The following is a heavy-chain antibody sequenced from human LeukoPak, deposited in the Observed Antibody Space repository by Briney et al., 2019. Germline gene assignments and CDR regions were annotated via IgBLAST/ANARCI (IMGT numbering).Heavy chain of an antibody. CDR1: GFTFSSYG. V-gene: IGHV3-21*01. D-gene: IGHD4-23*01. J-gene: IGHJ6*03. Sequence: GGSLRLSCAASGFTFSSYGMHWVRQAPGKGLEWVSSISSSSGFIYYADSVRGRFSISRDNAKNSLYLQMNSLRAEDTAVYYCARETYGGTGGNYYYYMDVWGKGTTVTVSS. CDR2: ISSSSGFI. CDR3: ARETYGGTGGNYYYYMDV.